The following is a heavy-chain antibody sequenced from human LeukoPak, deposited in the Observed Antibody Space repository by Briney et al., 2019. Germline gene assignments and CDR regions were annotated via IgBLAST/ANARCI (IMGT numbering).Heavy chain of an antibody. V-gene: IGHV3-48*01. CDR2: ISSSSTI. D-gene: IGHD4-17*01. J-gene: IGHJ4*02. Sequence: GGSLRLSCAASGFTFSSYSMNWVRQAPGKGLGWVSYISSSSTIYYADSVKGRFTISRDNAKNSLYLQMNSLRAEDTAVYYCARLSTVTNFDYWGQGTLVTVSS. CDR1: GFTFSSYS. CDR3: ARLSTVTNFDY.